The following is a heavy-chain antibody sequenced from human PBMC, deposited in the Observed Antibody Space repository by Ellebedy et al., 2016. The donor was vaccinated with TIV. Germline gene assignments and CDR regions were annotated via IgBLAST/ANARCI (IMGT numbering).Heavy chain of an antibody. J-gene: IGHJ4*02. V-gene: IGHV3-30*14. CDR3: ARSPQHFYYFDY. CDR1: GFTFSYYA. CDR2: ISYDGSNQ. D-gene: IGHD3-3*02. Sequence: PGGSLRLSCAASGFTFSYYAMHWVRQAPGKGLEWVARISYDGSNQYYADSLKGRFTISRDNSKNTLYLQMNSLRAEDTAVYYCARSPQHFYYFDYWGQGTLVTVSS.